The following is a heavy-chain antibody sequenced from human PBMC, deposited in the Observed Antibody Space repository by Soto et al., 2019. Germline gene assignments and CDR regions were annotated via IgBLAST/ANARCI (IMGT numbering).Heavy chain of an antibody. CDR3: ARERGEYCSGGSCYAFDI. J-gene: IGHJ3*02. V-gene: IGHV3-53*04. CDR1: GFTVSSNY. Sequence: EVQLVESGGGLVQPGGSLRLSCAASGFTVSSNYMSWVRQAPGKGLEWVSVIYSGGSTYYADSVKGRFTISRHNSKNTLYLQMNSLRAEDTAVYYCARERGEYCSGGSCYAFDIWGQGTMVTVSS. CDR2: IYSGGST. D-gene: IGHD2-15*01.